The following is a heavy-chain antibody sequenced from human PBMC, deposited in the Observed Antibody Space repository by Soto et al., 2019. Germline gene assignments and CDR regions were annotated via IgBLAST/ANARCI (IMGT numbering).Heavy chain of an antibody. J-gene: IGHJ4*02. Sequence: QVQLVESGGGVVQPGRSLRLSCAASGFTFSSYGMHWVRQAPGKGLEWVAVIWYDGSNKYYADSVKGRFTISRDNSKNTLYLQMNSLRAEDTAVYYCARDRGGWHPGGFDYWGQGTLVTVSS. CDR1: GFTFSSYG. CDR3: ARDRGGWHPGGFDY. V-gene: IGHV3-33*01. D-gene: IGHD6-19*01. CDR2: IWYDGSNK.